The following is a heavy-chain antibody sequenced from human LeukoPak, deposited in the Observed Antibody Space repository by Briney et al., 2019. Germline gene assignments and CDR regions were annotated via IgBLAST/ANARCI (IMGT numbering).Heavy chain of an antibody. CDR2: IYTSGST. V-gene: IGHV4-61*02. D-gene: IGHD1-26*01. Sequence: PSQTLSLTCMHSGGSISSGSYYWSWIRQPAGKGLGWIGRIYTSGSTNYNPSLKSRVTISVDTSKNQFSRKPSSVTAADTAVYYCARGNFYSGSYDFDYWGQRTLVTVSS. CDR3: ARGNFYSGSYDFDY. J-gene: IGHJ4*02. CDR1: GGSISSGSYY.